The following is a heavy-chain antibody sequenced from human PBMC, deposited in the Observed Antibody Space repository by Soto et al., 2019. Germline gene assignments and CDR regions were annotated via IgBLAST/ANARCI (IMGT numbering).Heavy chain of an antibody. CDR1: GYTFTSYG. CDR2: ISAYNGNT. CDR3: AKDLRPTYYYDSSGYYYPDY. J-gene: IGHJ4*02. Sequence: QVQLVQSGAEVKKPGASVKVSCKASGYTFTSYGISWVRQAPGQGLEWMGWISAYNGNTNYAQKLQDRVTMTTDTSTSKAYMELRSMRSDDTAVYYCAKDLRPTYYYDSSGYYYPDYWGQGTLVTVSS. D-gene: IGHD3-22*01. V-gene: IGHV1-18*01.